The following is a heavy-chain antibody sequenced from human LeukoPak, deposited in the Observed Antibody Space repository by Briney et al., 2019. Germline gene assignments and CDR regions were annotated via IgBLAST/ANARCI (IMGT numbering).Heavy chain of an antibody. CDR3: ARVLIWFGQLQNWFDP. CDR1: GGSMTNNTFY. J-gene: IGHJ5*02. D-gene: IGHD3-10*01. V-gene: IGHV4-39*07. Sequence: SETLSLTCTVSGGSMTNNTFYWGWIRQPPGKGLEWIGSIYHTGPTYYNPSLKSRVTISVDTSKNQFSLKLSSVSAADTAVYYCARVLIWFGQLQNWFDPWGPGTLVTVSS. CDR2: IYHTGPT.